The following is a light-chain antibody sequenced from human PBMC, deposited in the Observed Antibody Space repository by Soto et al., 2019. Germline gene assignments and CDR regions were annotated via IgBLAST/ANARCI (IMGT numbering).Light chain of an antibody. CDR1: QSVSSY. CDR2: DAS. J-gene: IGKJ3*01. Sequence: EIVLTQSPATMSLSPGERDTLSCRASQSVSSYLAWYKQKPGQAPRLLIYDASNRATGTPARFSGIVSGTVCAPTISSFAREVFECFYYKQRFNWPPGRTIFGPGTKV. CDR3: KQRFNWPPGRTI. V-gene: IGKV3-11*01.